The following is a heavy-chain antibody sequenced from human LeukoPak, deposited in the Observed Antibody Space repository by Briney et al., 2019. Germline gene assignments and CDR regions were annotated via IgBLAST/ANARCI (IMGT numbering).Heavy chain of an antibody. CDR2: ISGTGDTT. J-gene: IGHJ4*02. Sequence: GGSLRLSCAASGFTFSNYAMSWVRQAPGEGLKWVSTISGTGDTTYYADSLKGRLTISRDNSKNTLYLQMSSLRADDTAVYYCTKGGWGTVLDYWGQGTLVTVSS. V-gene: IGHV3-23*01. D-gene: IGHD3-10*01. CDR3: TKGGWGTVLDY. CDR1: GFTFSNYA.